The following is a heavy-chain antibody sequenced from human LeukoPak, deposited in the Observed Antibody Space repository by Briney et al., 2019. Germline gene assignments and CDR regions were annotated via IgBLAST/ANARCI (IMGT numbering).Heavy chain of an antibody. J-gene: IGHJ4*02. CDR2: ISYDGSNK. D-gene: IGHD3-16*01. Sequence: GGSLRLSCAASGFTFSSYGMHWVRQAPGKGLEWVAVISYDGSNKYYADSVKGRFTISRDNSKNTLYLQMNSLRAEDTAVYYCAKDLSQYDYGDGYWGQGTLVTVSS. CDR3: AKDLSQYDYGDGY. V-gene: IGHV3-30*18. CDR1: GFTFSSYG.